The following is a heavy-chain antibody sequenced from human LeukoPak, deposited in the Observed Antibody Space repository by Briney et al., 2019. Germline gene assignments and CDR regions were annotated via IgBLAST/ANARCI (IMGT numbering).Heavy chain of an antibody. CDR3: ARASGYTSGWYDDAFDI. CDR1: GFTFSSYS. Sequence: GGSLRLSCAASGFTFSSYSMNWVREALGMGLERVSSISSSSSYIYYADSVKGRFTISRDNAKNSLYLQMNSLRAEDTAVYYCARASGYTSGWYDDAFDIWGQGTMVTVSS. D-gene: IGHD6-19*01. J-gene: IGHJ3*02. V-gene: IGHV3-21*01. CDR2: ISSSSSYI.